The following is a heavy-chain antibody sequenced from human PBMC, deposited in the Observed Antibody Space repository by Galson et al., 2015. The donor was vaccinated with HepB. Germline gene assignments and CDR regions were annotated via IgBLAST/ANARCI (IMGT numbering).Heavy chain of an antibody. Sequence: SLRLSCAASGFTFSSYGMHWVRQAPGKGLEWVTVISYDGSNKYYADSVKGRFTISRDNSKNTLYLQMNSLRAEDTAVYYCAKDWGYSSSWYDYWGQGTLVTVSS. D-gene: IGHD6-13*01. CDR3: AKDWGYSSSWYDY. J-gene: IGHJ4*02. CDR2: ISYDGSNK. CDR1: GFTFSSYG. V-gene: IGHV3-30*18.